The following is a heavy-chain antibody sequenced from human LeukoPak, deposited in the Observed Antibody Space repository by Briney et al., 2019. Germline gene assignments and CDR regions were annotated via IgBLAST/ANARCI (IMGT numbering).Heavy chain of an antibody. J-gene: IGHJ3*02. CDR3: AKFYRRGDGYNSAFDI. V-gene: IGHV3-23*01. CDR2: ISGSGGST. Sequence: TGVSLRLSCAASGFTFSSYAMSWVRQAPGKGLEWVSAISGSGGSTYYADSVKGRFTISRDNSKNTLYLQMNSLRAEDTAVYYCAKFYRRGDGYNSAFDIWGQGTMVTVSS. CDR1: GFTFSSYA. D-gene: IGHD5-24*01.